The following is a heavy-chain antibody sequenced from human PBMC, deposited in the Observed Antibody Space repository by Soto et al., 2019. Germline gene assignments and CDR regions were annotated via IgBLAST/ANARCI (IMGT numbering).Heavy chain of an antibody. CDR1: GGSINNYF. CDR2: ISYSGIA. CDR3: ARNGGWPPNALEYFQH. V-gene: IGHV4-59*01. D-gene: IGHD6-19*01. J-gene: IGHJ1*01. Sequence: PSETLSLTCSVSGGSINNYFCIWGRQSPLKGLEWIGYISYSGIARYNPSLNRRATMSADTSKSQVSLKLNSVTAADAAVYYCARNGGWPPNALEYFQHWGQGTVVTVSS.